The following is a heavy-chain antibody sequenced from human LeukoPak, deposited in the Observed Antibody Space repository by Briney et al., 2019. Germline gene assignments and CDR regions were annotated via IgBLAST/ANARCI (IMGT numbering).Heavy chain of an antibody. CDR3: ARGGYCTNGVCYIPDY. D-gene: IGHD2-8*01. CDR1: GYTFTSYG. CDR2: ISAYNGNT. Sequence: ASVKVSCKASGYTFTSYGISWVRQAPGQGLEWMGWISAYNGNTNYAQKLQGGVTMTTDTSTSTAYMELRSLRSDDTAVYYCARGGYCTNGVCYIPDYWGQGTLVTVSS. J-gene: IGHJ4*02. V-gene: IGHV1-18*01.